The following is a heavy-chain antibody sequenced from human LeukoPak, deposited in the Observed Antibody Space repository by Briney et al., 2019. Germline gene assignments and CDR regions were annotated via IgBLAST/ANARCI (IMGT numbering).Heavy chain of an antibody. CDR3: ADLLLGDY. CDR2: IIPIFGIA. Sequence: SVKVSCKASGGTFSSYAISWVRQAPGQGLEWMGRIIPIFGIANYAQKFQGRVTITADKSTSTAYMELSSLRSEDTAVYFCADLLLGDYWGQGTLVTVSS. V-gene: IGHV1-69*04. J-gene: IGHJ4*02. CDR1: GGTFSSYA. D-gene: IGHD3-22*01.